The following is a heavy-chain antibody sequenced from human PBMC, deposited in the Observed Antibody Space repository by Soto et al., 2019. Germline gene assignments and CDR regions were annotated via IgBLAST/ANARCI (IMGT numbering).Heavy chain of an antibody. CDR3: ARAAESVAGGVGRFDP. J-gene: IGHJ5*02. Sequence: QVQLVESGGGVVQPGRSLRLSCAASGFTFSSYAMHWVRQAPGKGLEWVAVISYDGSNKYYADSVKGLFTISRDNSQNGLYLRMNSLRADNTAVYYCARAAESVAGGVGRFDPWGQGTLVTVSS. V-gene: IGHV3-30-3*01. D-gene: IGHD6-19*01. CDR2: ISYDGSNK. CDR1: GFTFSSYA.